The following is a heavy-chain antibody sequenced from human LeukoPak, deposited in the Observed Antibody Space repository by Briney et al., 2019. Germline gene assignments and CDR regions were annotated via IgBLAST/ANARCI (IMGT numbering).Heavy chain of an antibody. J-gene: IGHJ3*02. CDR1: GYTFTSYY. Sequence: ASVKVSCKASGYTFTSYYMHWVRQAPGQGLEWMGIINPSGGSTSYAQKFQGRVTITADESTSTAYMELSSLRSEDTAVYYCARAMGLVDAFDIWGQGTMVTVSS. D-gene: IGHD1-26*01. CDR2: INPSGGST. CDR3: ARAMGLVDAFDI. V-gene: IGHV1-46*01.